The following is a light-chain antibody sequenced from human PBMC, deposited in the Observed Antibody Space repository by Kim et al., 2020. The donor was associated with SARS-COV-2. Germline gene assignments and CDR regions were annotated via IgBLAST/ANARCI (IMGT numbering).Light chain of an antibody. J-gene: IGKJ2*01. Sequence: DIQMTQSPSSLSASVGDRVTITCRASQSISSYLNWYQQKPGKAPKLLIYAASSLQCGVPSRFSGSGSGTDFTLTISSLQPVDFATYYCQQGYSTYTFGQGTKLEI. CDR3: QQGYSTYT. CDR2: AAS. CDR1: QSISSY. V-gene: IGKV1-39*01.